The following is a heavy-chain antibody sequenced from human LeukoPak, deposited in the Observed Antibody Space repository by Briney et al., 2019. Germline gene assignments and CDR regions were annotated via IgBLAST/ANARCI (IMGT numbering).Heavy chain of an antibody. Sequence: SETLSLTCTVSGGSISSYYWSWIRRPPGKGLEWIGYIFYSGSTNYNPSLKSRVTISADTSKNQFSLKLSSVTAADTAVYYCASPMYYYDSSGYYNGRAFDIWGQGTMVTVS. D-gene: IGHD3-22*01. V-gene: IGHV4-59*12. CDR1: GGSISSYY. CDR3: ASPMYYYDSSGYYNGRAFDI. J-gene: IGHJ3*02. CDR2: IFYSGST.